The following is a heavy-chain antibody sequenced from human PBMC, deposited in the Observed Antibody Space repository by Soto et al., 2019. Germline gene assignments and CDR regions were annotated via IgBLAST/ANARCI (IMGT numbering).Heavy chain of an antibody. CDR1: CGSISSYY. J-gene: IGHJ5*02. D-gene: IGHD4-17*01. CDR2: IYTSGST. V-gene: IGHV4-4*07. CDR3: ARDSGDYPWFDP. Sequence: SETVSLTCTVSCGSISSYYWSWIRQPAGKGLEWIGRIYTSGSTNYNPSLKSRVTMSVDTSKNQFSLKLSSVTAADTAVYYCARDSGDYPWFDPWSQGTLVTVSS.